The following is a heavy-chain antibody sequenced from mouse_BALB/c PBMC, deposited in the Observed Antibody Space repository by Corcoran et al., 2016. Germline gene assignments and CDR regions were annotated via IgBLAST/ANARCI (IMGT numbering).Heavy chain of an antibody. D-gene: IGHD1-2*01. V-gene: IGHV4-1*02. CDR1: GFEFRRYG. CDR2: INPDSSTI. CDR3: ARLHYYCLFAY. Sequence: EGKLLEAGDGMVLHGGYLKLSWAASGFEFRRYGKSWVRQAPGKGLEWIGDINPDSSTINYTPSLNDKFIISRDNAKNTLYLQMSNVRSDDTSLYYCARLHYYCLFAYWGQGTLVTVSA. J-gene: IGHJ3*01.